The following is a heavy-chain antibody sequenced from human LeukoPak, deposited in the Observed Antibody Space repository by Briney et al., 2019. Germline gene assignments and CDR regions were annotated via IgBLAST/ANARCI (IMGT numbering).Heavy chain of an antibody. CDR3: AREWDWNFDY. CDR1: GGSIRSGSYY. J-gene: IGHJ4*02. D-gene: IGHD3/OR15-3a*01. Sequence: SQTLSLTCTVSGGSIRSGSYYWSWIRQPAGKALEWIGRIYTSGSTNYNPSLKSRVTRSVDTSKNQFSLKLSSVTAADTAVYYCAREWDWNFDYWGQGTLVTVSS. CDR2: IYTSGST. V-gene: IGHV4-61*02.